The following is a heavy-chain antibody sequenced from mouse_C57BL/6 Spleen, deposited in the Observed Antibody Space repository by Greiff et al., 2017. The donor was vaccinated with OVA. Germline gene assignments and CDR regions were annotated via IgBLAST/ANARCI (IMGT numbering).Heavy chain of an antibody. V-gene: IGHV14-2*01. CDR3: ALPSTAVVYWYFDV. J-gene: IGHJ1*03. CDR1: GFNIKDYY. CDR2: IDPEDGET. Sequence: EVQVVESGAELVKPGASVKLSCTASGFNIKDYYMHWVKQRTEQGLEWIGRIDPEDGETKYAPKFQGKATITADTSSNTAYLQLSSLTSEDTAVDYCALPSTAVVYWYFDVWGTGTTVTVSS. D-gene: IGHD1-1*01.